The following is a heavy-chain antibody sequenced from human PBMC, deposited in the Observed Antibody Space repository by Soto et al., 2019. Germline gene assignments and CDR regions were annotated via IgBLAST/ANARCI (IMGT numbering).Heavy chain of an antibody. Sequence: SETLSLTCTVSGGSVSSGSYDWSWIRQPPEKGLEWIGQISHSGSTTYNPSLTSRVTISVDKSKNHFSLKLTSVTAADTAVYYCAARHFWSRPWTDRRLDYWGQGTLVTVSS. CDR2: ISHSGST. J-gene: IGHJ4*02. V-gene: IGHV4-61*03. CDR1: GGSVSSGSYD. CDR3: AARHFWSRPWTDRRLDY. D-gene: IGHD3-3*02.